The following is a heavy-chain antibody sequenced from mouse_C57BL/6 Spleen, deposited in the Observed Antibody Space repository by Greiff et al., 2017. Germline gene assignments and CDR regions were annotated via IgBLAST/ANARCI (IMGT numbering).Heavy chain of an antibody. CDR2: IYPGNSDT. CDR1: GYTFTSYW. Sequence: EVQLQQSGTVLARPGASVKMSCKTSGYTFTSYWMHWVKQRPGQGLEWIGAIYPGNSDTSYNQKFKGKAKLTAVTSASTAYMELSSLTNEDSAVYYCTRKARDYGSSYEGDYFDYWGQGTTLTVSS. V-gene: IGHV1-5*01. CDR3: TRKARDYGSSYEGDYFDY. J-gene: IGHJ2*01. D-gene: IGHD1-1*01.